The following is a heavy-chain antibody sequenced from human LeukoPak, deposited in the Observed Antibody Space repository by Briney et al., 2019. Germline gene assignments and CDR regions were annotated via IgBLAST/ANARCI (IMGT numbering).Heavy chain of an antibody. V-gene: IGHV3-23*01. CDR3: AKNFYGDYNFFFDY. Sequence: GGSLRLSCAASGHTFSSYALAWVRQAPGKGLEWVSAISGSGGTTYYADSVKGHFTISRDNSKNTLYLQMNSLRAEDTAVYYCAKNFYGDYNFFFDYWGQGALVTVSS. J-gene: IGHJ4*02. D-gene: IGHD4-17*01. CDR2: ISGSGGTT. CDR1: GHTFSSYA.